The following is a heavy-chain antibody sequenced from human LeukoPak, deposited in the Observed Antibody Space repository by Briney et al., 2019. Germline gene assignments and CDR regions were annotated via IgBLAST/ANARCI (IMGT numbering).Heavy chain of an antibody. J-gene: IGHJ4*02. Sequence: PSETLSLTCTVSGDSISNGVKYWSWIRQHPGRGLEWIGYIYHSGRSYYNPSLKSRITMSVDTSKNQFSLNLSSVTAADTAVYYCARVDNYYGSVKFDYWGQGTLVTVSS. CDR1: GDSISNGVKY. D-gene: IGHD3-10*01. CDR2: IYHSGRS. CDR3: ARVDNYYGSVKFDY. V-gene: IGHV4-31*03.